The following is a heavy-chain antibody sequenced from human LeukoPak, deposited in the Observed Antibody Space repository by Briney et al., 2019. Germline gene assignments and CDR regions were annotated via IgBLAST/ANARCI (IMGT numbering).Heavy chain of an antibody. CDR3: ARLSGEYCSSTSCYENYYYYYMDV. D-gene: IGHD2-2*01. CDR2: IYPGDSDT. CDR1: GYSFTSYW. Sequence: GESLKISCKGSGYSFTSYWIGWVRQMPGKGLEWMGIIYPGDSDTRYSPSFQGQVTISADKSISTAYLQWSSLKASDTAMYYCARLSGEYCSSTSCYENYYYYYMDVWGKGTTVTVSS. V-gene: IGHV5-51*01. J-gene: IGHJ6*03.